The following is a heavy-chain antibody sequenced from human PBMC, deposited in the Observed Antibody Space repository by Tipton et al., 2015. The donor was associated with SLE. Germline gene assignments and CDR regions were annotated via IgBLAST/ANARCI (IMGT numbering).Heavy chain of an antibody. CDR1: DFNFINAW. CDR2: IKSNTAGGTT. J-gene: IGHJ4*02. CDR3: TTGLGGNNY. D-gene: IGHD3-10*01. Sequence: SLRLSCAVSDFNFINAWMNWVRQAPGKGPEWVGRIKSNTAGGTTSYAAPVKGRFTISRDDSKNTLYMQMNSLKTEDTAVYYCTTGLGGNNYWGRGTLVTVSS. V-gene: IGHV3-15*07.